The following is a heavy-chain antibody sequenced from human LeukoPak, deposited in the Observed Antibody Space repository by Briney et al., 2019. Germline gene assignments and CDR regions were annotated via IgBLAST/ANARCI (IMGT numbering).Heavy chain of an antibody. CDR1: GGSISSYY. CDR2: IFDSGDT. V-gene: IGHV4-59*08. CDR3: ARHHFGSGSYKSGFYFDL. Sequence: SETLSLTCTVSGGSISSYYWSWIRQTPGKGLEWIGNIFDSGDTNYNPSLQSRVTISVDTSNNQFSLKLSSVTAADTAVYYCARHHFGSGSYKSGFYFDLWGRGTLVTVSS. J-gene: IGHJ2*01. D-gene: IGHD3-10*01.